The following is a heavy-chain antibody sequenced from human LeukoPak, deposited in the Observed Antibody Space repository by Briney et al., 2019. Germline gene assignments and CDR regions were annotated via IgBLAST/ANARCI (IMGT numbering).Heavy chain of an antibody. D-gene: IGHD5-18*01. CDR1: GFTFGDHA. CDR2: IRSKAYRGTT. V-gene: IGHV3-49*04. J-gene: IGHJ6*02. CDR3: ARGPIQLWIHNAMDV. Sequence: PGGSLRLSCRGSGFTFGDHAMSWVRQAPGKGLEWVGFIRSKAYRGTTEYAASVKGRFTISRDDSASIAYLQMNSLKTEDTAVYYCARGPIQLWIHNAMDVWGQGTTATVS.